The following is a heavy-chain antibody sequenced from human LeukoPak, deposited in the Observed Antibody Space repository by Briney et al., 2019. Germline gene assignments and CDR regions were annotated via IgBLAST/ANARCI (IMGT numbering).Heavy chain of an antibody. J-gene: IGHJ3*02. CDR1: GGSISSYY. Sequence: PSETLSLTCTVSGGSISSYYWSWIRQPAGKGLEWIGRIYTSGSTNYNPSLKSRVTMSVDTSKNQFPLKLSSVTAADTAVYYCARASWGRIHDAFDIWGQGTMVTVSS. D-gene: IGHD3-16*01. CDR2: IYTSGST. V-gene: IGHV4-4*07. CDR3: ARASWGRIHDAFDI.